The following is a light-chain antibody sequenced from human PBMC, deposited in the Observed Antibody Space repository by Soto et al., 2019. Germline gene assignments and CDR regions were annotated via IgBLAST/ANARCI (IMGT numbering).Light chain of an antibody. J-gene: IGKJ4*01. Sequence: DIVMTQSPDSLAVSLGERATINCKSSQSVLYSTNNKNYLAWYQQKPEQPPKLLIYWAATRESGVPDRFSGSGSGTDFTLTISSLQAEDVAVYYCQQYYITPLTFGGGTKVEIK. CDR3: QQYYITPLT. V-gene: IGKV4-1*01. CDR1: QSVLYSTNNKNY. CDR2: WAA.